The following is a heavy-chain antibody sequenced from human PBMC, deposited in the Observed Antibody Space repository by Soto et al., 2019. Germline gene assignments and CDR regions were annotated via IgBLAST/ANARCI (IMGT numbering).Heavy chain of an antibody. CDR2: ISFDGSHK. D-gene: IGHD2-15*01. CDR1: GLTFSGYG. Sequence: HPGGSLRLSCVASGLTFSGYGMYWVRQAPGKGLEWVAFISFDGSHKYYGDSVKGRFTISRDNSKNTLHLQMDSLRADDTAVHHCATDCSVGSCYSLWGQGTLVTVSS. V-gene: IGHV3-30*03. CDR3: ATDCSVGSCYSL. J-gene: IGHJ4*02.